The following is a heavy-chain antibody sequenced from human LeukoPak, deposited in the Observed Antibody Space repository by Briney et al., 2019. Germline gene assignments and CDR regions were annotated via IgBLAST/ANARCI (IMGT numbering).Heavy chain of an antibody. Sequence: GRSLRLSCTASAFTFGDYAMSWVRQAPGKGLEWVGFIRSKAYGGTTEYAASVKGRFTISRDDSKSIAYLQMNSLKTEDTAVYYCTRGNHYYDSSGYSYWGQGTLVTVSS. CDR3: TRGNHYYDSSGYSY. D-gene: IGHD3-22*01. J-gene: IGHJ4*02. CDR2: IRSKAYGGTT. CDR1: AFTFGDYA. V-gene: IGHV3-49*04.